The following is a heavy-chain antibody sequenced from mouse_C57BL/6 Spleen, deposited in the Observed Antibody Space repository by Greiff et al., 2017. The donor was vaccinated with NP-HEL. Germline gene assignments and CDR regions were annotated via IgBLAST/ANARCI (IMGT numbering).Heavy chain of an antibody. Sequence: QVQLQQSGAELVRPGASVKLSCKASGYTFPDCYINWVKQRPGQGLEWIARIYPGSGNTYYNEKFKGKATLTAEKSSSTAYMQLSSLTSEDSAVYFCARFPPTVVVDWYFDVWGTGTTVTVSS. D-gene: IGHD1-1*01. J-gene: IGHJ1*03. V-gene: IGHV1-76*01. CDR2: IYPGSGNT. CDR3: ARFPPTVVVDWYFDV. CDR1: GYTFPDCY.